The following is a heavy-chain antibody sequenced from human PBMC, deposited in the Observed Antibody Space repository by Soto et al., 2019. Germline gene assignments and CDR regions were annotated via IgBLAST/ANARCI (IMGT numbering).Heavy chain of an antibody. Sequence: SETLSLTCAVSGYSISSGYYWGWIRQPPGKGLEWIGSIYHSGSTYYNPSLKGRVTISVDTSKNQFALKLSSVTAADTAVYYCASGRSYLTGSWYYGMDVWGQGTTVTVSS. CDR1: GYSISSGYY. J-gene: IGHJ6*02. V-gene: IGHV4-38-2*01. CDR2: IYHSGST. D-gene: IGHD1-26*01. CDR3: ASGRSYLTGSWYYGMDV.